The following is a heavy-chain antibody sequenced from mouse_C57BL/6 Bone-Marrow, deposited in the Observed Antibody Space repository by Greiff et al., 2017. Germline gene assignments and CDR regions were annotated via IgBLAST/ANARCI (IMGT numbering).Heavy chain of an antibody. CDR2: IDPNSGGT. J-gene: IGHJ1*03. CDR1: GYTFPSSW. V-gene: IGHV1-72*01. Sequence: QVQLQQPGAELVKPGASVKLSCKASGYTFPSSWMHWVNQRPGRGLEWIGRIDPNSGGTKYNEKFKSKATVTVDKPSSTAYMQLSSLTSEDSAVYDCARNHDGSSYWYFDVWGTGTTVTVSS. D-gene: IGHD1-1*01. CDR3: ARNHDGSSYWYFDV.